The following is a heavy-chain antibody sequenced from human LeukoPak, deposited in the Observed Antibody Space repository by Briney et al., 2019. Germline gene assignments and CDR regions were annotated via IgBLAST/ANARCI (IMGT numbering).Heavy chain of an antibody. Sequence: GGSLRLSCATSGFTFSCYAMSWVRQAPGKGLEWVSTISGSGGTTYYADSVKGRFTISRDNSKNTLYVQMNSLRAEDTAVYYCTKEGTVVTQPYYFDYWGQGTLVTVSS. CDR3: TKEGTVVTQPYYFDY. J-gene: IGHJ4*02. D-gene: IGHD4-23*01. CDR1: GFTFSCYA. V-gene: IGHV3-23*01. CDR2: ISGSGGTT.